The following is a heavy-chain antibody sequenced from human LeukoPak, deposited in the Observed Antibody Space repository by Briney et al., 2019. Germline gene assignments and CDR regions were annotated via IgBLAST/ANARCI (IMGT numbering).Heavy chain of an antibody. V-gene: IGHV1-2*02. CDR1: AYTFTGYY. Sequence: GASVKVSCKASAYTFTGYYMHWVRQAPGQGLEWMGWINPNSGGTNYAQKFQGRVTMTRDTSISTAYMELSRLRSDDTAVYYCATAAYCGGDCQAFDIWGQGTMVTVSS. J-gene: IGHJ3*02. CDR3: ATAAYCGGDCQAFDI. CDR2: INPNSGGT. D-gene: IGHD2-21*02.